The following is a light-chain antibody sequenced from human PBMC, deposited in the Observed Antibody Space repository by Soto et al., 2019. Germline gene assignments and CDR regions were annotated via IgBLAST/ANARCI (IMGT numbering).Light chain of an antibody. CDR2: GAY. CDR3: KQYGSSPLT. CDR1: ENVRTF. J-gene: IGKJ4*01. V-gene: IGKV3-20*01. Sequence: EVVLTQSPATLSLSPGERATLSCRASENVRTFVDWYQQKPGQAPRLLIYGAYSRATGIQDRFSGSGSGTDFTLTIRRLEPEDFAVYYCKQYGSSPLTVGGGTKVDIK.